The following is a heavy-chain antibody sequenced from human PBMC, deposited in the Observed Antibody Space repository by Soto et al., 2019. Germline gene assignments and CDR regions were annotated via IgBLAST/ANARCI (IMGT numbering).Heavy chain of an antibody. CDR3: ARDSRYYDFWSGYGMDV. V-gene: IGHV3-33*01. J-gene: IGHJ6*02. Sequence: QVQLVESGGGVVQPGRSLRLSCAASGFTFSSYGMHWVRQAPGKGLEWVAVIWYDGSNKYYADSVKGRFTISRDNSKNTLYLQMNSLRAEDTAVYYCARDSRYYDFWSGYGMDVWGQGTTVTVSS. CDR2: IWYDGSNK. CDR1: GFTFSSYG. D-gene: IGHD3-3*01.